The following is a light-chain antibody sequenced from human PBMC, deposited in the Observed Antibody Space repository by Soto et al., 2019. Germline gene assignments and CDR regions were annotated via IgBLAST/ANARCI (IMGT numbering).Light chain of an antibody. Sequence: DIQMTQSPSTLSASVGDRVTITCRASQSFSSELAWYQQKPGKAPTLLIFDVSNLQSGIPSRFSGSGSGTEFTLSISILQPDDFGTYYCQQKRAFGQGTRVEIK. J-gene: IGKJ1*01. CDR3: QQKRA. CDR1: QSFSSE. CDR2: DVS. V-gene: IGKV1-5*01.